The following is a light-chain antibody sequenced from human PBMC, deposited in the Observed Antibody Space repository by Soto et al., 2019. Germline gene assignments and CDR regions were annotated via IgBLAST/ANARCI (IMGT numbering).Light chain of an antibody. CDR2: DAS. Sequence: DIQMTQSPSTLSASIGDRVTITCRASHSISTWLAWYQQKPGRAPKSLIYDASILESGVPSRFSGSGSATEFTLTISSLQPDDLATYYCQQYNSFSWTFGQGTKVEI. V-gene: IGKV1-5*01. CDR3: QQYNSFSWT. CDR1: HSISTW. J-gene: IGKJ1*01.